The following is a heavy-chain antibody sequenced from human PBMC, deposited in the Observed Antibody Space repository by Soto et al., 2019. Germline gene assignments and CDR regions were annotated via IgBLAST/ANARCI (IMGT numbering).Heavy chain of an antibody. D-gene: IGHD2-2*01. CDR3: ATTADCSSTSCSPYYYYGMDV. CDR1: GGSISSYY. CDR2: IYYSAST. Sequence: SETLSLTCTVSGGSISSYYWSWIRQPPGKGLEWIGYIYYSASTNYNPSLKSRVTISVDTSKNQFSLKLSSVTAADTAVYYCATTADCSSTSCSPYYYYGMDVWGQGTTVTVSS. V-gene: IGHV4-59*01. J-gene: IGHJ6*02.